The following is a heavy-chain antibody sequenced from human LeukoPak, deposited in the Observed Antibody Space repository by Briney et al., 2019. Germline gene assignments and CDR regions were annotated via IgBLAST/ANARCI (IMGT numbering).Heavy chain of an antibody. CDR3: ARVRGFGSSDYSNYYFDY. Sequence: GGSLRLSCAASGFTFSDYYMDWVRQAPGKGLEWVGRARNKANSYTTQYAASVKGRFTISRDDSKNSLYLQMNSLKTDDTAVYYCARVRGFGSSDYSNYYFDYWGQGTLVTVSS. J-gene: IGHJ4*02. CDR2: ARNKANSYTT. CDR1: GFTFSDYY. D-gene: IGHD3-22*01. V-gene: IGHV3-72*01.